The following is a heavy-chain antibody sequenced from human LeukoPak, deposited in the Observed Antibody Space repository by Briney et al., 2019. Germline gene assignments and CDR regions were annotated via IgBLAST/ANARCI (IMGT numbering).Heavy chain of an antibody. J-gene: IGHJ3*02. D-gene: IGHD6-19*01. Sequence: PGGSLRLSCAASGFTFDDYAMHWVRQAPGKGLEWVSRISGDGGSTYYADPVKGRFTISRDNSKNSLYLQMNSLRTEDTALYYCAKEGIAVAGGAFDIWGQGTMVTVSS. CDR2: ISGDGGST. CDR3: AKEGIAVAGGAFDI. V-gene: IGHV3-43*02. CDR1: GFTFDDYA.